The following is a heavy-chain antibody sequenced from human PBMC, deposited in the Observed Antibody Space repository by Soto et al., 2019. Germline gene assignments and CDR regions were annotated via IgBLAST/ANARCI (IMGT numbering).Heavy chain of an antibody. CDR1: GGSMTSSTYY. CDR3: ARHGAYTYGFDY. Sequence: SETLSLTCTVSGGSMTSSTYYWGWIRQPPGKGLEWIGSIYYTGDTFYNPSLKSRVTISVDTSKNQFSLKLTSVTAADTTMYYCARHGAYTYGFDYWGQGTPITLSS. J-gene: IGHJ4*02. V-gene: IGHV4-39*01. CDR2: IYYTGDT. D-gene: IGHD5-18*01.